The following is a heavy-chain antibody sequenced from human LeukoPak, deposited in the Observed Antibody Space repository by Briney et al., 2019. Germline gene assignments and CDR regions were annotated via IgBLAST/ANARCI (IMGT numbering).Heavy chain of an antibody. Sequence: PGGSLRLSCAASGFTISSYAMSWVRQAPGKGLEWVSAISGSGGSTYYADSVKGRFTISRDNSKNTLYLQMNSLRAEDTAVYYCARRGYCSGGSCYHFAEYFQHWGQGTLVTVSS. D-gene: IGHD2-15*01. CDR2: ISGSGGST. CDR1: GFTISSYA. CDR3: ARRGYCSGGSCYHFAEYFQH. V-gene: IGHV3-23*01. J-gene: IGHJ1*01.